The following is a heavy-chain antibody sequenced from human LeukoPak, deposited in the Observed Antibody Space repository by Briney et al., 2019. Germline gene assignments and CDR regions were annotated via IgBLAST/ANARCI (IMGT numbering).Heavy chain of an antibody. CDR3: ASTSGQYYYDSSGTYN. Sequence: GGSLRLSCAASGFTFSSYSMNWVRQAPGKGLEWVSSISSSSSYIYYADSVKGRFTISRDNAKSSLYLQMNILRAEDTAVYYCASTSGQYYYDSSGTYNWGQGTLVTVSS. J-gene: IGHJ4*02. D-gene: IGHD3-22*01. CDR2: ISSSSSYI. V-gene: IGHV3-21*01. CDR1: GFTFSSYS.